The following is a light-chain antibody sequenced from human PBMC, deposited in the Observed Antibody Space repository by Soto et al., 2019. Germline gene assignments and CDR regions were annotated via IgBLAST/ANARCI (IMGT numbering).Light chain of an antibody. CDR1: QGIRSA. Sequence: IQMTQSPSTLSGSVGDRVTITCRTSQGIRSALGWYQQKPGKVPKLLIYAASTLQSGVPSRFSGSGSGRDFTLTISSLQPEDFATYYCLLDYAYFWAFGQGTKVDIK. CDR3: LLDYAYFWA. J-gene: IGKJ1*01. V-gene: IGKV1-6*01. CDR2: AAS.